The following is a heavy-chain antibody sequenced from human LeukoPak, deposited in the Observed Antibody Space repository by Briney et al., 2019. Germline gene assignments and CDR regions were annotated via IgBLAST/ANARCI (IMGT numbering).Heavy chain of an antibody. J-gene: IGHJ4*02. V-gene: IGHV4-34*01. Sequence: SETLSLTCAVYGGSFSGYYWSWIRQPPGKGLEWIGEINHSGSTNYNPSLKSRVTISVDTSKNQFSLKLSSVTAADTAVYYCARVSGQAVSGYYFLVGYYFDYWGQGTLVTVSS. CDR3: ARVSGQAVSGYYFLVGYYFDY. CDR2: INHSGST. D-gene: IGHD3-22*01. CDR1: GGSFSGYY.